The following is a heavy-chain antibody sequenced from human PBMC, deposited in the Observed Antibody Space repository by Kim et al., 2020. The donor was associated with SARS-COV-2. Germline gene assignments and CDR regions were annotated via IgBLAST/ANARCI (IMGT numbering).Heavy chain of an antibody. Sequence: SVKGRFTIPSDNAKNSLYLQMNSLRAEDTAVYYCARSPLDNWNDAGFFDYWGQGTLVTVSS. J-gene: IGHJ4*02. V-gene: IGHV3-11*04. CDR3: ARSPLDNWNDAGFFDY. D-gene: IGHD1-20*01.